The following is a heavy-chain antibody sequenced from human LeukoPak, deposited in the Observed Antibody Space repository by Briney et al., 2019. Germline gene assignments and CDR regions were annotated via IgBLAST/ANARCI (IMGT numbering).Heavy chain of an antibody. V-gene: IGHV3-15*07. Sequence: GGSLRLSCAASGFTFNDAWMNWVRQAPGKGLEWVGRIKSNTDGGTTGYAAPVKGRFTISRDDSYNTLYLQMSSLRAEDTAVYYCVKRIAVAGQPHFGYYFDYWGQGTLVTVSS. J-gene: IGHJ4*02. D-gene: IGHD6-19*01. CDR3: VKRIAVAGQPHFGYYFDY. CDR2: IKSNTDGGTT. CDR1: GFTFNDAW.